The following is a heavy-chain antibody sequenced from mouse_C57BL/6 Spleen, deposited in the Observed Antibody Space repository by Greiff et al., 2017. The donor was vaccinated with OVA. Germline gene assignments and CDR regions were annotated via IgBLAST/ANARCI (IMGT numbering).Heavy chain of an antibody. CDR3: ARDGLRAMDY. D-gene: IGHD1-3*01. Sequence: VQLQQSGPGLVKPSQSLSLTCSVTGYSITSGYYWNWIRQFPGNKLEWMGYISYDGSNNYNPSLKNRISITRATSKNQFFLKLNSVTTEDTATYYCARDGLRAMDYWGQGTSVTVSS. V-gene: IGHV3-6*01. J-gene: IGHJ4*01. CDR1: GYSITSGYY. CDR2: ISYDGSN.